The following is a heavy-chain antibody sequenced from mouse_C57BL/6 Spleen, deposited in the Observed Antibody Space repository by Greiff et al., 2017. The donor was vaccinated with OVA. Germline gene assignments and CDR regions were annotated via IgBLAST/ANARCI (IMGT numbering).Heavy chain of an antibody. V-gene: IGHV1-82*01. J-gene: IGHJ2*01. CDR1: GYAFSSSW. Sequence: VMLVESGPELVKPGASVKISCKASGYAFSSSWMNWVKQRPGKGLEWIGRIYPGDGDNNYKGKFKGKATLTADKSSSPAYMQLSSLTSEDSAVYFCAGSYFDYWGQGTTLTVSS. CDR3: AGSYFDY. CDR2: IYPGDGDN.